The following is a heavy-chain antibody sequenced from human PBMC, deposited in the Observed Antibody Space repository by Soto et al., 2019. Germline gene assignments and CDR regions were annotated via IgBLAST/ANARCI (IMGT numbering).Heavy chain of an antibody. V-gene: IGHV3-23*01. CDR1: GFTFSSYD. Sequence: EVQLLESGGGLVQPGGSLRLSFVGPGFTFSSYDMTCVRQAPGKGLEWVASFSFYGRRDNTYYADSVKGRFTISRDKSRNTVYLQMDSLRVEDTAVYYFAKALYHANGGPNDHWGQGTLVTVSS. J-gene: IGHJ4*02. CDR2: FSFYGRRDNT. D-gene: IGHD2-2*02. CDR3: AKALYHANGGPNDH.